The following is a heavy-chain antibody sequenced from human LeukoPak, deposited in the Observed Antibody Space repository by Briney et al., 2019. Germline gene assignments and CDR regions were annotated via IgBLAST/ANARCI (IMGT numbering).Heavy chain of an antibody. CDR2: IYYSGST. CDR3: ARTVQGVGSGMDV. J-gene: IGHJ6*02. D-gene: IGHD3-16*01. CDR1: GGSISSSSYY. Sequence: SETLSLTCTVSGGSISSSSYYWGWIRQPPGKGLEWIGSIYYSGSTYYNPSLKSRVTISVDTSKNQFSLKLSSVTAADTAVYYCARTVQGVGSGMDVWGQGTTVTVSS. V-gene: IGHV4-39*01.